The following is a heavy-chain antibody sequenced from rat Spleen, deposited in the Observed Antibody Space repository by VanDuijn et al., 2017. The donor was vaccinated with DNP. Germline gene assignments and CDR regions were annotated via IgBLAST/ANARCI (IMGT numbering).Heavy chain of an antibody. Sequence: EVQLQESGPGLVKPSQSLSLTCSVTGHSITNSYRWNWIRKFPGNKLEWMGYINSAGNTRYNPSLNSRLSITRDTSKKQFFLQVNSVTTEETATYYCASTQFSGVVNWFGYWGQGTLVTVSS. CDR3: ASTQFSGVVNWFGY. V-gene: IGHV3-3*01. J-gene: IGHJ3*01. CDR2: INSAGNT. CDR1: GHSITNSYR. D-gene: IGHD1-1*01.